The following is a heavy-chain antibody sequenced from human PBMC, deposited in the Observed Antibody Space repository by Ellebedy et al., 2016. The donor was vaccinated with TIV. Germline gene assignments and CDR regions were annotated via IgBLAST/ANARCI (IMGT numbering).Heavy chain of an antibody. V-gene: IGHV3-23*01. CDR1: GFTFSSYA. CDR2: ISGSGGST. CDR3: APEGGVFDY. J-gene: IGHJ4*02. Sequence: GESLKISXAASGFTFSSYAMSWVRQAPGKGLEWVSAISGSGGSTYYADSVKGRFTISRDNSKNTLYLQMNSLRVEDTAVYYCAPEGGVFDYWGQGTLVTVSS. D-gene: IGHD2-8*02.